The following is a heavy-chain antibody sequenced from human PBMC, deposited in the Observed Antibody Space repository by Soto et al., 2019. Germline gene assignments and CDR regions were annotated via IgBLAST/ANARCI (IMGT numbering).Heavy chain of an antibody. Sequence: VASVKVSCKASGYTFTSYAMHWVRQAPGQRLEWMGWINAGNGNTKYSQKFQGRVTITRDTSASTAYMELSSLRSEDTAVYYCARESLNLMVYAAWGYNWFDPWGQGTLVTVSS. CDR2: INAGNGNT. J-gene: IGHJ5*02. CDR3: ARESLNLMVYAAWGYNWFDP. CDR1: GYTFTSYA. D-gene: IGHD2-8*01. V-gene: IGHV1-3*01.